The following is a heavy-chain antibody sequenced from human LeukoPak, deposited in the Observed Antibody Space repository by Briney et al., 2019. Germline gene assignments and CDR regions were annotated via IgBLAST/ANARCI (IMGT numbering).Heavy chain of an antibody. CDR1: GFTFSSYA. CDR3: AKDVEREEYYFDY. CDR2: ISSHGGST. V-gene: IGHV3-64*01. Sequence: GGSLRLSCAASGFTFSSYAMHWVCRAPGKGLEYVSGISSHGGSTYYANSVKGRFTISRDNSKNSLYLQMNSLRTEDTALYYCAKDVEREEYYFDYWGQGTLVTVSS. D-gene: IGHD5-24*01. J-gene: IGHJ4*02.